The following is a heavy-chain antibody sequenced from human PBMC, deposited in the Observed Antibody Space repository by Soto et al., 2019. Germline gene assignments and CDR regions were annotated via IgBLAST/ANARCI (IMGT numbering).Heavy chain of an antibody. CDR2: INPSSGGT. J-gene: IGHJ5*02. CDR3: AKGGSSWTEWFDP. CDR1: GYPLTAKY. D-gene: IGHD6-13*01. Sequence: QVQLVQSGAEVKKPRASVKVSCKASGYPLTAKYLHWVRQAPGQGLEWMGWINPSSGGTKEAQKFRGRVTMTRDTSISAAYMELSRLTSDDTAVYYCAKGGSSWTEWFDPWGQGTLGTVSS. V-gene: IGHV1-2*02.